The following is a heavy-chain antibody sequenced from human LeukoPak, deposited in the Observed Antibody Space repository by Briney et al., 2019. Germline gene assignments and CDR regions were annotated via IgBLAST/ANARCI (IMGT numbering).Heavy chain of an antibody. D-gene: IGHD5-18*01. CDR2: ISSSSSYI. CDR1: GFTFSSYS. J-gene: IGHJ4*02. CDR3: ARDLYSYGYVGDY. V-gene: IGHV3-21*01. Sequence: GGSLRLSCAASGFTFSSYSMNWVRQAPGKGLEWVSSISSSSSYIYYADSVKGRFTISRDNAKNSLYLQMNSLRAEDMAVYYCARDLYSYGYVGDYWGQGTLVTVSS.